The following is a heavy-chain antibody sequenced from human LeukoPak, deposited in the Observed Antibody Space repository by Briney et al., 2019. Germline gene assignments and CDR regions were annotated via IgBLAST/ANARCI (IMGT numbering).Heavy chain of an antibody. CDR3: TRVGTTWYGLNDY. Sequence: GGSLRLSCAASGFTFSSYWMHWVRQAPGKGLVWVSRINSDGSSTSYADSVKGRFTISRDNAKNTLYLQMSSLRAEDTAVYYCTRVGTTWYGLNDYWGQGTLVTVSS. CDR2: INSDGSST. D-gene: IGHD3-10*01. J-gene: IGHJ4*02. V-gene: IGHV3-74*01. CDR1: GFTFSSYW.